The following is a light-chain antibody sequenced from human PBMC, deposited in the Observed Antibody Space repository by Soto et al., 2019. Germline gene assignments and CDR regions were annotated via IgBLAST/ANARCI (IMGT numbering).Light chain of an antibody. CDR2: GAS. Sequence: EIVLTQSPGTLSLSPGERATISCRASQSVSSNSLAWYHQKPGQPPRLLIYGASSRATGISDRFSGSGSGTDFTLTISRLEPEDFAVYYCQQYGSSPITFGQGTRLEIK. V-gene: IGKV3-20*01. J-gene: IGKJ5*01. CDR3: QQYGSSPIT. CDR1: QSVSSNS.